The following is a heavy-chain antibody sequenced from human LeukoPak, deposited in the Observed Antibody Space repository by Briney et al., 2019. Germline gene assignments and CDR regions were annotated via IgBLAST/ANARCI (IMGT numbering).Heavy chain of an antibody. J-gene: IGHJ5*02. CDR1: GGSFSGYY. CDR3: ARVPLVATMGNWFDP. CDR2: INHSGST. V-gene: IGHV4-34*01. Sequence: KSSETLSLTCAVYGGSFSGYYWSWIRQPPGKGLEWIGEINHSGSTNYNPSLKSRVTISVDTSKNQFSLQLNSVTPEDTAVYYCARVPLVATMGNWFDPWGQGTLVTVSS. D-gene: IGHD5-12*01.